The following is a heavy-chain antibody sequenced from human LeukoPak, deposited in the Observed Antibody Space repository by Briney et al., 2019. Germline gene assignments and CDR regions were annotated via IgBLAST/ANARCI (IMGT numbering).Heavy chain of an antibody. Sequence: RASVKVSCKASVYTLTNYNINWVRLASGQGLEWMGWMNPNNGNTGYAQKFQGRVTMTRSISTNTAYMELSGLRSEDTAIYYCARGGYRGTFFGVFDIWGQGTMVTVSS. CDR1: VYTLTNYN. D-gene: IGHD1-26*01. CDR2: MNPNNGNT. V-gene: IGHV1-8*01. CDR3: ARGGYRGTFFGVFDI. J-gene: IGHJ3*02.